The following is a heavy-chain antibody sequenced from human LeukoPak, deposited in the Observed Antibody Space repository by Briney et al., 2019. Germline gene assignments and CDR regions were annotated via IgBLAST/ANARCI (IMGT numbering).Heavy chain of an antibody. J-gene: IGHJ4*02. CDR3: AKAFSYGSGSFYATFDC. CDR2: ISGSGDNT. CDR1: GFTFRSYV. D-gene: IGHD3-10*01. Sequence: GGSLRLSCAASGFTFRSYVMSWVRQAPGKGLEWGSGISGSGDNTYYADSVKGRFTISRDNSKNTVYLQMNSLRAEDTALYYCAKAFSYGSGSFYATFDCWGQGTLVTVSS. V-gene: IGHV3-23*01.